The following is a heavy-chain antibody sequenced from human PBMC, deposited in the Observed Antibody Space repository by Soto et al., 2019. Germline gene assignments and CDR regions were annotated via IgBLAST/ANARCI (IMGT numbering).Heavy chain of an antibody. CDR1: GDSISPYY. CDR2: IYYGGTT. CDR3: ARSWEYWFDP. D-gene: IGHD1-26*01. J-gene: IGHJ5*02. V-gene: IGHV4-59*01. Sequence: SETLSLTCTVSGDSISPYYWSWIRQPPGKGLEWVGYIYYGGTTSYNPSLKSRVTISVDTSKNQFSLKLSSVTAADTAVYYCARSWEYWFDPWGQGTLVTVSS.